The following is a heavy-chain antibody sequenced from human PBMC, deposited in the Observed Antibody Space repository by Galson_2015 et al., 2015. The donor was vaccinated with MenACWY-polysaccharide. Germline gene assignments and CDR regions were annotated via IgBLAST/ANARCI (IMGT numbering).Heavy chain of an antibody. CDR2: MNPNSGNT. Sequence: SVKVSCKASGYTFTSYEINWVRQATGQGLEWMGWMNPNSGNTGFAQKFQGRFTMTRDTSITTAYMELSSLRSEDAAVYYCVRDPYPGPRSGPDHWGQGTLVTVSS. D-gene: IGHD1-1*01. CDR1: GYTFTSYE. J-gene: IGHJ4*02. V-gene: IGHV1-8*01. CDR3: VRDPYPGPRSGPDH.